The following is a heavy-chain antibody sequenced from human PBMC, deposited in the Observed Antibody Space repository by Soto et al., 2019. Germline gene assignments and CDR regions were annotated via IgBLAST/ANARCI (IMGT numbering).Heavy chain of an antibody. J-gene: IGHJ6*02. CDR3: AKVVRADNTSSNFYYYSAMDA. V-gene: IGHV4-34*01. CDR1: GGAFSGYY. CDR2: INHSGST. Sequence: SETLSLTCAVYGGAFSGYYWSWVRQPPGKGLEWIGEINHSGSTKYNPSLKSRVTISVDTSKNQFSLKLSSVTAADTAVYYCAKVVRADNTSSNFYYYSAMDAWGQGTTVTVSS. D-gene: IGHD6-6*01.